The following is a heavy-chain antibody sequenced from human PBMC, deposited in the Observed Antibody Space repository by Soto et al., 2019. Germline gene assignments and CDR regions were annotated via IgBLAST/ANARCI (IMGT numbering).Heavy chain of an antibody. J-gene: IGHJ3*02. CDR1: GGSISSGGYY. V-gene: IGHV4-31*03. CDR2: IYYSGST. CDR3: ARDSAGTYYYDSGGDEAFDI. Sequence: SETLSLTCTVSGGSISSGGYYWSWIRQHPGKGLEWIGYIYYSGSTYYNPYLKSRVTISVDTSKNQFSLKLSSVTAADTAVYYCARDSAGTYYYDSGGDEAFDIWGQGTMVTVS. D-gene: IGHD3-22*01.